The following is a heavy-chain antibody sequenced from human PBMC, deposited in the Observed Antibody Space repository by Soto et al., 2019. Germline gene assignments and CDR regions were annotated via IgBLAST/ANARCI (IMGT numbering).Heavy chain of an antibody. J-gene: IGHJ6*02. D-gene: IGHD6-13*01. CDR3: AREGKAPYYYYVMDV. CDR1: GYTFTNYG. CDR2: ISGYNGNT. V-gene: IGHV1-18*01. Sequence: QVQVVQSGDEVKKPGASVKVSCKASGYTFTNYGFSWARQAPGQGLEWRGWISGYNGNTKYAEKLQGRVTMTTDTTTRTAHMEVRSLRSDDTGVYYCAREGKAPYYYYVMDVWGQGTAVTVSS.